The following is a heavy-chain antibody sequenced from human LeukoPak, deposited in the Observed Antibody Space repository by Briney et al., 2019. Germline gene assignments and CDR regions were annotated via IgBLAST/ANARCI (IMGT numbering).Heavy chain of an antibody. CDR3: AKGWQQLSSYPFDY. CDR2: ISGSGGST. Sequence: GGSLRLSCAASGSTFSSYAMSWVRQAPGKGLEWVSAISGSGGSTYYADSVKGRFTISRDNSKNTLYLQMNSLRAEDTAVYYCAKGWQQLSSYPFDYWGQGTLVTVSS. CDR1: GSTFSSYA. J-gene: IGHJ4*02. D-gene: IGHD6-13*01. V-gene: IGHV3-23*01.